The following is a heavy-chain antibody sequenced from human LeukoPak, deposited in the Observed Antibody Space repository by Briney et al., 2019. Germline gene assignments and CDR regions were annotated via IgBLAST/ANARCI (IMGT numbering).Heavy chain of an antibody. CDR2: ISYNGSQT. V-gene: IGHV3-64*01. J-gene: IGHJ4*02. Sequence: GGSLRLSCAASGFTFSIYAMHWVRQGPGKGLEHVSGISYNGSQTYYGTSVKDRFTISRDNAKNTVYLQMASLRVDDMAVYYCVRDRGGSGWYYFDYWGQGNLVPVSS. CDR1: GFTFSIYA. D-gene: IGHD6-19*01. CDR3: VRDRGGSGWYYFDY.